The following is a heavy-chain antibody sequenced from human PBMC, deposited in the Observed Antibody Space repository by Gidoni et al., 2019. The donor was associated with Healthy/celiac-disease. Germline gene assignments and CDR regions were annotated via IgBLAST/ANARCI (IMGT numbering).Heavy chain of an antibody. CDR1: GFPFGTYS. J-gene: IGHJ1*01. D-gene: IGHD3-22*01. CDR2: ISSSSSYI. Sequence: EVPLLESGGGLFKLGGSLSLPCAASGFPFGTYSMNWVRQAQGKGLEWVSSISSSSSYIYYADSVKGRFTISRDNAKNSLYLQMNSLRAEDTAVYYCARAEDSSGYYAEYFQHWGQGTLVTVSS. CDR3: ARAEDSSGYYAEYFQH. V-gene: IGHV3-21*01.